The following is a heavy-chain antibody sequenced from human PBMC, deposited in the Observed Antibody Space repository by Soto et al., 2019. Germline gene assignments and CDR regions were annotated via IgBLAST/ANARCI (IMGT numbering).Heavy chain of an antibody. J-gene: IGHJ4*02. D-gene: IGHD3-3*01. CDR3: ARVPQDSTYYDFWSGYQLSAPEDY. V-gene: IGHV4-31*03. Sequence: PSETLSLTCTVSGGSISSGGYYWSWIRQHPGKGLEWIGYIYYSGSTYYNPSFKSRVTISVDTSKNQFSLKLSSVTAADTAVYYCARVPQDSTYYDFWSGYQLSAPEDYWGQGTLVTVSS. CDR2: IYYSGST. CDR1: GGSISSGGYY.